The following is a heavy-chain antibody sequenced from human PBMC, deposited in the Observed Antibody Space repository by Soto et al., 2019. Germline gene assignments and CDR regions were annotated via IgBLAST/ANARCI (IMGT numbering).Heavy chain of an antibody. J-gene: IGHJ4*02. CDR1: GVTFGNAW. Sequence: PGGPLRHSYAASGVTFGNAWMSWVRKAPGKGLEWVGRIKSKTDGGTTDYAAPVKGRFTISRDDSKNTLYLQMNSLKTEDTAVYYCTTEGFPRPYWGQGTLVTVSS. D-gene: IGHD2-21*01. CDR2: IKSKTDGGTT. V-gene: IGHV3-15*01. CDR3: TTEGFPRPY.